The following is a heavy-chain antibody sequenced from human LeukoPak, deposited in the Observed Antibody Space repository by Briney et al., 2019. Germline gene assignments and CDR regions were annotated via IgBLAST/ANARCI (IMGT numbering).Heavy chain of an antibody. CDR2: ILSDASST. Sequence: GGSLRLSCAASGFTFSDYWMLWVRQAPGKGLVWVSRILSDASSTNYADSVKGRFTISREIAKKTLYLQMSSLRAEDTAVYYCARVRITRANWFDPWGQGTLVTVSS. CDR3: ARVRITRANWFDP. D-gene: IGHD2-2*01. V-gene: IGHV3-74*01. J-gene: IGHJ5*02. CDR1: GFTFSDYW.